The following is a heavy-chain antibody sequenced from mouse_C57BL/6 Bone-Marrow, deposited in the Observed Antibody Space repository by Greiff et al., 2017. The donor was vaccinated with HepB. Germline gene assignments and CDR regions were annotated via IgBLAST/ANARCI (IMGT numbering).Heavy chain of an antibody. CDR3: TRSPYDYDPYYFDY. CDR1: GYTFTDYE. Sequence: VKLMESGAELVRPGASVTLSCKASGYTFTDYEMHWVKQTPVHGLEWIGAIDPETGGTAYNQKFKGKAILTADKSSSTAYMELRSLTSEDSAVYYCTRSPYDYDPYYFDYWGQGTTLTVSS. J-gene: IGHJ2*01. CDR2: IDPETGGT. D-gene: IGHD2-4*01. V-gene: IGHV1-15*01.